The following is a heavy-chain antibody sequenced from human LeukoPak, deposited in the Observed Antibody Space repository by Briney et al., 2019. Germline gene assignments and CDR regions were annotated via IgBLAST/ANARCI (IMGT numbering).Heavy chain of an antibody. Sequence: GALRLSCAGSGFTVSSNYMSWVRQAPGKGLEWVPVIYTGGNTYYTDSVKGRFTISRDNSRNTLYLQMNSLRAEDTAVYYCARGLIYSPNWFDPWGQGTLVTVSS. D-gene: IGHD4-11*01. V-gene: IGHV3-66*01. CDR1: GFTVSSNY. CDR3: ARGLIYSPNWFDP. CDR2: IYTGGNT. J-gene: IGHJ5*02.